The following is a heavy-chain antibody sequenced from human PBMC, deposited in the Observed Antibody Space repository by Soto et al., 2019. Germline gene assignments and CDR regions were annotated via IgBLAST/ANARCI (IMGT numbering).Heavy chain of an antibody. J-gene: IGHJ2*01. Sequence: QLQLQESGSGLIKASETLSLTCTVSGGSITSGGYSWSWVRQPPGNDPEWIGYIFRSGNTHHNPSIKRLVTIEIESTRTQFSPTLRSVTAAATATYFGARGGATTVAPFWYLDHGGRGTLATASP. D-gene: IGHD4-17*01. CDR1: GGSITSGGYS. CDR2: IFRSGNT. V-gene: IGHV4-30-2*01. CDR3: ARGGATTVAPFWYLDH.